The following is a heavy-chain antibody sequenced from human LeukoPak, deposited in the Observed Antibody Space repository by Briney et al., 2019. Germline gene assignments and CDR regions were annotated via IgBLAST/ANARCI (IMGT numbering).Heavy chain of an antibody. Sequence: SGTLSLTCAVSGASISSHAWWTWVRQPPRKGLEYVGEIYHSGSTIYNPSLSGRVTISVDKSNNQFSLKLTSVTAADTAVYYCARLRDNSGYYYYFDYWGQGTLVTVSS. V-gene: IGHV4-4*02. CDR1: GASISSHAW. D-gene: IGHD3-22*01. CDR2: IYHSGST. J-gene: IGHJ4*02. CDR3: ARLRDNSGYYYYFDY.